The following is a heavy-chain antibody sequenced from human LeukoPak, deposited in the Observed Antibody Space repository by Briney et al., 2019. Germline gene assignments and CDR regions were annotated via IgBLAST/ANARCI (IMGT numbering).Heavy chain of an antibody. D-gene: IGHD3-10*01. CDR3: ARAAVSDWFDP. V-gene: IGHV1-2*02. Sequence: ASVKVSCKASGYTFTGYYMHRVRQAPGQGLEWMGWINPNSGDTSYAQKFLGRVTMTRDTSISTAYMGLSGLRSDDTAVYYCARAAVSDWFDPWGQGTLVTVSS. CDR1: GYTFTGYY. CDR2: INPNSGDT. J-gene: IGHJ5*02.